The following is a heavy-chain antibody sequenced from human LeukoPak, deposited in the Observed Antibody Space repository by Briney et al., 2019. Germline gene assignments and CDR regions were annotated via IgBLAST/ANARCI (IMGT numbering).Heavy chain of an antibody. CDR3: AREGYYGSGSAAGYYYYGMDV. V-gene: IGHV1-69*01. J-gene: IGHJ6*02. CDR2: IIPIFGTA. CDR1: GGTFSSYA. Sequence: ASVKVSCEASGGTFSSYAISWVRQAPGQGLEWMGGIIPIFGTANYAQKFQGRVTITADESTSTAYMELSSLRSEDTAVYYCAREGYYGSGSAAGYYYYGMDVWGQGTTVTVSS. D-gene: IGHD3-10*01.